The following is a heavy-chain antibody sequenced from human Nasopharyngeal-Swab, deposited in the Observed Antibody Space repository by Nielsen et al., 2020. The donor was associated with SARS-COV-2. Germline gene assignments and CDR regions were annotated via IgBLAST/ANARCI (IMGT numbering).Heavy chain of an antibody. D-gene: IGHD1-26*01. CDR2: IYSGGSA. J-gene: IGHJ5*02. V-gene: IGHV3-53*04. CDR3: VRTPYGVGATRLRFDP. Sequence: GESLKISCAASGFTVSTNYMSWVRQAPGKGLEWVSVIYSGGSAYYADSVKGRFTISRHNFKNTLYLQMNSLRAEDTAVYYCVRTPYGVGATRLRFDPWGQGTLVTVSS. CDR1: GFTVSTNY.